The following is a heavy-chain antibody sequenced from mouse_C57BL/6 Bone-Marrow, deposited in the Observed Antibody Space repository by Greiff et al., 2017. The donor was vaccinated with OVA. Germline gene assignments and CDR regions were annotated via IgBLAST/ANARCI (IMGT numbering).Heavy chain of an antibody. CDR3: ARNYGSSYGWYFDV. Sequence: VQLQQSVAELVRPGASVKLSCTASGFNIKNTYMHWVKQRPEKGLEWIGRIDPANGNTKYAPKIQGKATITADTYSNTAYLQLSSLTSEDTAIYYCARNYGSSYGWYFDVWGTGTTVTVSS. J-gene: IGHJ1*03. D-gene: IGHD1-1*01. CDR2: IDPANGNT. CDR1: GFNIKNTY. V-gene: IGHV14-3*01.